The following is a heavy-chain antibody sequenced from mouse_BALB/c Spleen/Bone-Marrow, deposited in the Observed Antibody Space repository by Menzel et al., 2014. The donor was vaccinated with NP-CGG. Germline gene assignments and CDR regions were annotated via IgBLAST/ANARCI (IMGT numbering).Heavy chain of an antibody. CDR3: TRNNYGYWYFDV. CDR1: GYSFTNYY. V-gene: IGHV1-53*01. D-gene: IGHD1-1*01. Sequence: QVQLQQSGAELVKPGASVKLSCKASGYSFTNYYMYWVKRRPGQGLEWIGEINPSNGGTNFNEKFKNKATLTVDKSSSPAYMQLEGLGSEDFAVYYCTRNNYGYWYFDVWGAGTTVSDSS. CDR2: INPSNGGT. J-gene: IGHJ1*01.